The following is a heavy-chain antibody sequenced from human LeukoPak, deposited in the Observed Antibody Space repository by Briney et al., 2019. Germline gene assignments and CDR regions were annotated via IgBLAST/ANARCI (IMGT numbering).Heavy chain of an antibody. CDR2: IYYSGST. CDR3: ARHAAFADYQSHLTHFDY. V-gene: IGHV4-39*01. Sequence: NPSETLSLTCTVSGGPISSNNSYWGWIRQPPGKGLEWIGNIYYSGSTYFNPSLKSRVTISVDTSKNQFSLKLSSVTAADTAVYYCARHAAFADYQSHLTHFDYWGQGTLVTVSS. CDR1: GGPISSNNSY. J-gene: IGHJ4*02. D-gene: IGHD4/OR15-4a*01.